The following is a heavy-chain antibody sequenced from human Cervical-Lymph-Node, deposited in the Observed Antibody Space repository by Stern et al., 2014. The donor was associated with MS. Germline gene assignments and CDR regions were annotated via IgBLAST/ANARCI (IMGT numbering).Heavy chain of an antibody. Sequence: QVQLVQSGAEIKKPGSSVTVSCKTSGDTLSNFAISWVRQAPGHGLEWMGVIIPIFGTTHYAQNFQGRVTITADQSTGTVYMDLSSLRSEDTAVYYCARDNDDNGMDVWGQGTTITVSS. J-gene: IGHJ6*02. V-gene: IGHV1-69*01. D-gene: IGHD1-1*01. CDR2: IIPIFGTT. CDR3: ARDNDDNGMDV. CDR1: GDTLSNFA.